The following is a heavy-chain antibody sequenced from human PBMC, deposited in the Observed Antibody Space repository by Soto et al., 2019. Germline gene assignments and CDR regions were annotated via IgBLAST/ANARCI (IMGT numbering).Heavy chain of an antibody. J-gene: IGHJ2*01. CDR1: GFTFSNYA. CDR2: ISSAVNT. D-gene: IGHD6-19*01. Sequence: PGGSLRLSCAGSGFTFSNYAMSWVRQAPGKGLEWVSAISSAVNTYYSDSVKGRFTISRENGRNSLDLQMNSLRAEDTAVYYCAREGYSSAWNNWYFDLWGRGTLVTVSS. V-gene: IGHV3-13*01. CDR3: AREGYSSAWNNWYFDL.